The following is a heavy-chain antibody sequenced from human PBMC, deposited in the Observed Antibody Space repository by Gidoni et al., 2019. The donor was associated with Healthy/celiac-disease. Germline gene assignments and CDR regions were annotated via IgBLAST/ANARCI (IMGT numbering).Heavy chain of an antibody. J-gene: IGHJ5*02. V-gene: IGHV4-39*02. CDR1: GGSISSSSYS. CDR2: IYYSGST. D-gene: IGHD3-10*01. CDR3: AGDYGSGSYTFDP. Sequence: QLQLQESGPGLVKPSETRSLTCTVSGGSISSSSYSWGWIRQPPGKGLEWIGRIYYSGSTYYIPSLKRRVTISVYTSKNQFSLKLSSVTAADTAVYYCAGDYGSGSYTFDPWGQGTLVTVSS.